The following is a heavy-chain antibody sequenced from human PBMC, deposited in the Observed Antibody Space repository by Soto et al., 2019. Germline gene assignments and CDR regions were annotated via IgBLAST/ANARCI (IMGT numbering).Heavy chain of an antibody. J-gene: IGHJ5*02. D-gene: IGHD3-22*01. CDR1: GYTLTELS. CDR3: VNYYDSSGYDWFDP. CDR2: FDPEDGET. Sequence: ASVNVSCKFSGYTLTELSIHWVRQAPGKGLEWMGGFDPEDGETIYAQKFQGRVTMTEDTSTDTAYMELSSLRSEDTAVYYCVNYYDSSGYDWFDPWGQGTLVTVSS. V-gene: IGHV1-24*01.